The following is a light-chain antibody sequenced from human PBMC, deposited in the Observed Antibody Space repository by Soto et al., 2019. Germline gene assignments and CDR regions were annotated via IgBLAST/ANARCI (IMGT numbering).Light chain of an antibody. J-gene: IGKJ5*01. Sequence: VLTQSPGTLSLSPGERATLSCRASQSVSNNYLAWYQQKPGQAPRLLIYGASNRATGIPDRFSGSGFGTEFTLTISSLQSEDFAVYYCQQRSNWPPTFGQGTRLEIK. V-gene: IGKV3D-20*02. CDR3: QQRSNWPPT. CDR1: QSVSNNY. CDR2: GAS.